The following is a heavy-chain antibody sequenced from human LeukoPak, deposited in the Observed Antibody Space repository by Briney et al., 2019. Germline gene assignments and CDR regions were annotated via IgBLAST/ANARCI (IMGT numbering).Heavy chain of an antibody. CDR1: VFTFLSYR. CDR2: ISSSSCYI. V-gene: IGHV3-21*01. Sequence: GGSLSLSCASSVFTFLSYRMNGVGQPPGKGLEGVSSISSSSCYIYYADSVKGRFTISRDNAKNSLYLQMNSLRAEDTAVYYCARDLGGYDPLDYWGQGTLVTVSS. J-gene: IGHJ4*02. CDR3: ARDLGGYDPLDY. D-gene: IGHD5-12*01.